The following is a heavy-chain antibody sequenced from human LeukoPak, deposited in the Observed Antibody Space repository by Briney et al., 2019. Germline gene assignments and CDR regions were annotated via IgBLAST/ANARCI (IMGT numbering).Heavy chain of an antibody. J-gene: IGHJ4*02. Sequence: GGSLRLSCAASGFTFSSSAMSWVRQAPGKGLEWVSAISNNGGYTYYSDSVQGRFTISRDNSKSTLCLQMNSLRAEDTAVYYCAKQLGYCSDGSCYFPYWGQGTLVTVSS. CDR2: ISNNGGYT. CDR1: GFTFSSSA. CDR3: AKQLGYCSDGSCYFPY. D-gene: IGHD2-15*01. V-gene: IGHV3-23*01.